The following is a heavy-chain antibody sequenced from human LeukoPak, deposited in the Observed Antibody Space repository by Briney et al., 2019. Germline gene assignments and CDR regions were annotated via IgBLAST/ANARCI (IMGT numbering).Heavy chain of an antibody. D-gene: IGHD3-22*01. V-gene: IGHV3-23*01. Sequence: GGSLRLSCAASGFTFRSYAMSWVRQAPGKGLEWVPAIGGSGGSTYYADSVKGRFTISRDNSKNTLYLQMSSLRADDTALYYCAKASYYYDSSDRFDSWGQGTLVTVSS. CDR3: AKASYYYDSSDRFDS. CDR2: IGGSGGST. J-gene: IGHJ4*02. CDR1: GFTFRSYA.